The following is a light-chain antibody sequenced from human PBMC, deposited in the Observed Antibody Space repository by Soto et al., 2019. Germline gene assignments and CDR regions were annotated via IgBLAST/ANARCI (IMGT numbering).Light chain of an antibody. CDR2: KAS. CDR3: QQYNSYGT. CDR1: PSICSW. Sequence: DIQMTQSPSTLSASLGDRVTITCRARPSICSWFAWYQQKPGKAPKLLIYKASRLESGVPSRFSGSGSGTEVTLTISSLQPEDFETYYCQQYNSYGTFGQGTTVEIK. V-gene: IGKV1-5*03. J-gene: IGKJ1*01.